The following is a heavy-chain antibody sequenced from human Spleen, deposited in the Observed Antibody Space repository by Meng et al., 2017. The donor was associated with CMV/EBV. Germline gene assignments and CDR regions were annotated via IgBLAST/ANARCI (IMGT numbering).Heavy chain of an antibody. Sequence: SVKVSCKASGGTFSSYGISWVRQAPGQGLEWMGGILPVLGIVTPAQKFQGRVTITADKPTSTAYMELSRLRSDDTAVYYCARSKSTTYYDFWSGPYYYYGMDVWGQGTTVTVSS. CDR1: GGTFSSYG. CDR2: ILPVLGIV. D-gene: IGHD3-3*01. V-gene: IGHV1-69*10. CDR3: ARSKSTTYYDFWSGPYYYYGMDV. J-gene: IGHJ6*02.